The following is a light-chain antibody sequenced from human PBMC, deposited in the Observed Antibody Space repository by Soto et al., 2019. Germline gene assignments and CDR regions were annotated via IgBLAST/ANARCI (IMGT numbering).Light chain of an antibody. V-gene: IGKV3-20*01. J-gene: IGKJ2*01. Sequence: ETVLTQSPGTLSLSPGERATLSCRASQSVSTNYLAWYQQKPGLAPRLVIYGTTSRATGIPDRFSGSGSGTDFTLTISRLEPEDFAMYYCQQYSGSSYTFGQGTKLEI. CDR3: QQYSGSSYT. CDR2: GTT. CDR1: QSVSTNY.